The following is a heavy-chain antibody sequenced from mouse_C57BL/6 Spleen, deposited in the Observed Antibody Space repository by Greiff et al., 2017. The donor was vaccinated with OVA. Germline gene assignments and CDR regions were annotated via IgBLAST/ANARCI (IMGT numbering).Heavy chain of an antibody. Sequence: EVQLQQSGPELVKPGASVKMSCKASGYTFTDYNMPWVKQSHGKSLEWIGSINPKHGGTSYNQKFKGKATLTVNKSSSTAYMELRSLTSEDSAVYYCASPPITTVVAPVYWGQGTLVTVSA. CDR1: GYTFTDYN. V-gene: IGHV1-22*01. CDR2: INPKHGGT. D-gene: IGHD1-1*01. J-gene: IGHJ3*01. CDR3: ASPPITTVVAPVY.